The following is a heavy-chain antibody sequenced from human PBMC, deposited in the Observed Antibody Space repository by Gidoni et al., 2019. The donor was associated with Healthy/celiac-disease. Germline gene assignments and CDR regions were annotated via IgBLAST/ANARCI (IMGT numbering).Heavy chain of an antibody. J-gene: IGHJ5*02. CDR3: ARAQISYDSSGYYDP. D-gene: IGHD3-22*01. CDR1: GFTFSSYG. Sequence: QVQLVESGGGVVQPGRSLRLSCAASGFTFSSYGMHWVRQAPGKGLEWVAVIWYDGSNKYYADSVKGRFTISRDNSKNTLYLQMNSLRAEDTAVYYCARAQISYDSSGYYDPWGQGTLVTVSS. V-gene: IGHV3-33*01. CDR2: IWYDGSNK.